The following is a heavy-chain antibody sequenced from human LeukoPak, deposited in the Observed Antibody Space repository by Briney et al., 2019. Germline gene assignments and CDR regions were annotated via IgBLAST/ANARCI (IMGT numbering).Heavy chain of an antibody. CDR1: RYTLTELS. CDR2: FDPEDGET. V-gene: IGHV1-24*01. J-gene: IGHJ3*02. Sequence: GASVKDSCKVSRYTLTELSMHWVRQAPGKGLEWMGGFDPEDGETIYAQKFQGRVTMTEDTSTDTAYIELSSLRSEDTAVYYCATAPSDAFDIWGQGTMVTVSS. CDR3: ATAPSDAFDI.